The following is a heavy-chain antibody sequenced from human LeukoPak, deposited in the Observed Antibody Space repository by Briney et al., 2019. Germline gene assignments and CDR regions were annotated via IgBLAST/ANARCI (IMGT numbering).Heavy chain of an antibody. CDR3: ARGIGLDYDSSGLD. Sequence: ASVKVSCKASGYTFTNYYVHWERQAPGQGLEWMGVIHPSGGSTSFAQKFQGRVTMTRDTSTSTVYMELSSLRSDDTAVYYCARGIGLDYDSSGLDWGQGTLVTVSS. V-gene: IGHV1-46*01. D-gene: IGHD3-22*01. CDR2: IHPSGGST. CDR1: GYTFTNYY. J-gene: IGHJ4*02.